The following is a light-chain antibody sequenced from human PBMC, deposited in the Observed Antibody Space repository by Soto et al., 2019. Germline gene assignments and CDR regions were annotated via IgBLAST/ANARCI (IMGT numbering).Light chain of an antibody. CDR3: QQYGSSGT. CDR1: QSVSNN. J-gene: IGKJ1*01. CDR2: GAS. V-gene: IGKV3-15*01. Sequence: EIVMTQSPATLSVSPGESATLSCRASQSVSNNLAWYQQRPGQAPRLVIYGASTRATGVPVRFSGSGSGTGFTLTISRLEPEDFAVYYCQQYGSSGTFGQGTKVDNK.